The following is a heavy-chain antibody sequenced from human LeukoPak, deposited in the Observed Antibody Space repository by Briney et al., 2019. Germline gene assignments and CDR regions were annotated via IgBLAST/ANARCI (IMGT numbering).Heavy chain of an antibody. J-gene: IGHJ6*02. CDR1: GYTFTSYA. CDR3: ARLVREHYCSGGSCYLTDGMDV. V-gene: IGHV7-4-1*02. CDR2: FNTNTGNP. D-gene: IGHD2-15*01. Sequence: ASVTVSCKASGYTFTSYAMNWVRQAPGQGLEWMGWFNTNTGNPTYAQGFTGRFVFSLDTSVSTAYLQISSLKAEDTAVYYCARLVREHYCSGGSCYLTDGMDVWGQGTTVTVSS.